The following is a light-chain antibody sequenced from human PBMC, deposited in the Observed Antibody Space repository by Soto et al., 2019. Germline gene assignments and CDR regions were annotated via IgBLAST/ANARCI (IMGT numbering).Light chain of an antibody. J-gene: IGKJ3*01. CDR1: QTVSRTY. V-gene: IGKV3-20*01. Sequence: EIVLTQSPGTLSLSPGERATLSCRASQTVSRTYLAWYQQKPGQSPSLLIYAASSRATGIPDRFSGSGSGTEFTLTISRLEPEDFAVYYCQQYGNSPPTFGPGTKVDMK. CDR3: QQYGNSPPT. CDR2: AAS.